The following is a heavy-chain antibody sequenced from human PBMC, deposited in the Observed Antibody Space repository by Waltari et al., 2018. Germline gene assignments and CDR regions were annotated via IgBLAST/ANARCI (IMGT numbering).Heavy chain of an antibody. Sequence: EVQLVESGGDLVQPGGSLRLSCSAAGSTLSNYRIHWVRQAPGKGLVWVSCINGDGSRMTYADSVKGRFTLSRDNAKSTVYLQMSSLRAEDTALYYCVRVDNNGLEPFDYWGQGTLVTVSS. CDR1: GSTLSNYR. CDR2: INGDGSRM. J-gene: IGHJ4*02. V-gene: IGHV3-74*01. CDR3: VRVDNNGLEPFDY. D-gene: IGHD1-1*01.